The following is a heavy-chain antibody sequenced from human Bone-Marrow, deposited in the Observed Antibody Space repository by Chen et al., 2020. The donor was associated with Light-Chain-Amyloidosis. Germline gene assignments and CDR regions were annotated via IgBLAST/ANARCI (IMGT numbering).Heavy chain of an antibody. V-gene: IGHV1-18*01. D-gene: IGHD3-3*01. CDR3: ARATATYYDFWSGYYSFDY. J-gene: IGHJ4*02. CDR2: ISTHNGNT. Sequence: VRQAPGQGPEWMGWISTHNGNTKYSQKFQGRVTMTTDTSTSTVFMELRSLRYDDTAVYYCARATATYYDFWSGYYSFDYWGQGTLVTVSS.